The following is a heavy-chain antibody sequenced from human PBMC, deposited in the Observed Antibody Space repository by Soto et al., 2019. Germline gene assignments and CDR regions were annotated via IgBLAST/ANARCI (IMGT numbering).Heavy chain of an antibody. CDR2: ISYDGSNK. CDR1: GFTFSSYA. V-gene: IGHV3-30-3*01. D-gene: IGHD4-4*01. Sequence: QVQLVESGGGVVQPGRSLRLSCAASGFTFSSYAMHWVRQAPGKGLEWVAVISYDGSNKYYADSVKGRITISRDNSQNTLYLQMNSLRLEDTAVYYCARPLWRDDYNWGYFDLWGRGTLVTVSS. J-gene: IGHJ2*01. CDR3: ARPLWRDDYNWGYFDL.